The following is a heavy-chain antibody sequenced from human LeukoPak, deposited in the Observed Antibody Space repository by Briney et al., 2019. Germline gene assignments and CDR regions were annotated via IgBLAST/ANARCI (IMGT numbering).Heavy chain of an antibody. CDR1: GYTLTELS. J-gene: IGHJ4*02. Sequence: APVKVSCKVSGYTLTELSTHWVRQAPGQGLEWMGGFDPEDGETVYAQKFQGRVTMTEDTSTDTAHMELSSLRSEDTAVYYCATDPYSGGRLGEFDFWGQGTLVTVSP. D-gene: IGHD1-26*01. CDR2: FDPEDGET. CDR3: ATDPYSGGRLGEFDF. V-gene: IGHV1-24*01.